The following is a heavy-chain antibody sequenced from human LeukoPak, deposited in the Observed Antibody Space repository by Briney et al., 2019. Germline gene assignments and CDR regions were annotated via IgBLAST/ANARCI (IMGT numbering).Heavy chain of an antibody. V-gene: IGHV4-34*01. CDR3: ARGGYYDFWSGYLD. CDR2: INHSGST. J-gene: IGHJ4*02. D-gene: IGHD3-3*01. Sequence: PSETLSLTCAVYGGSFSGYYWSWIRQPPGKGLEWIGEINHSGSTNYNPSLKSRVTISVDTSKNQFSLKLSPVTAADTAVYYCARGGYYDFWSGYLDWGQGTLVTVSS. CDR1: GGSFSGYY.